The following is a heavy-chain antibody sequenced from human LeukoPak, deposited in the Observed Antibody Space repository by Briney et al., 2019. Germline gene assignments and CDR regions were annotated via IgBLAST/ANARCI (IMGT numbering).Heavy chain of an antibody. CDR1: GFTFSNYA. CDR3: VRDFGRNGDFHAFDI. D-gene: IGHD4-17*01. CDR2: ISGNGGST. J-gene: IGHJ3*02. V-gene: IGHV3-64D*09. Sequence: GGSLRLSCSASGFTFSNYAMHWVRQAPGKGLEYVSAISGNGGSTYNADSVKGRFTISRDNSKNTLYLQMSSLRAEDTAVYYCVRDFGRNGDFHAFDIWGQGTMVTVSS.